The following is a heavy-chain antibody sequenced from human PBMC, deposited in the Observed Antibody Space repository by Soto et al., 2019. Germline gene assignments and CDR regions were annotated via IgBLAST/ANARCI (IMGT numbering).Heavy chain of an antibody. CDR2: IYYSGST. CDR1: GGSISSSSYY. J-gene: IGHJ4*02. Sequence: SETLSLTCTVSGGSISSSSYYWGWIRQPPGKGLEWIGSIYYSGSTYYNSSLKSRVTISVDTSKNQFSLKLTSVTAADTAVYYCARGSTILTGYYDYWGQGTLVTVSS. V-gene: IGHV4-39*01. D-gene: IGHD3-9*01. CDR3: ARGSTILTGYYDY.